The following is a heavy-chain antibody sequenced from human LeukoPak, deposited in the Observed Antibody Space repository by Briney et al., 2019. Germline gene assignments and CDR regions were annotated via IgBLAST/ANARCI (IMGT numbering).Heavy chain of an antibody. CDR1: GYTFTNYY. D-gene: IGHD1-26*01. CDR3: ARDNSVGDNAWWFDP. CDR2: INPSGGST. J-gene: IGHJ5*02. Sequence: GASVKVSCKASGYTFTNYYIHWVRQAPGQGLEWMGVINPSGGSTSYAQMFQGRVTMTRDRSTNTDYMELSSLRSEDTAIYYCARDNSVGDNAWWFDPWGQGTLVTVSS. V-gene: IGHV1-46*01.